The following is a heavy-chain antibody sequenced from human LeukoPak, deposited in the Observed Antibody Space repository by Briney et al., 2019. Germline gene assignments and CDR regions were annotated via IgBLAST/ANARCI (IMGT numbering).Heavy chain of an antibody. CDR1: GFTFDDYA. V-gene: IGHV3-9*03. Sequence: PGGSLRLSCAASGFTFDDYAMHWVRQAPGKGLEWVSGISWKSDRIGYADSVKGRFTISRDNAKNSLYLQMNSLRAEDMALYYCAKDTSHYYGSGGFDYWGQGTLVTVSS. CDR2: ISWKSDRI. D-gene: IGHD3-10*01. J-gene: IGHJ4*02. CDR3: AKDTSHYYGSGGFDY.